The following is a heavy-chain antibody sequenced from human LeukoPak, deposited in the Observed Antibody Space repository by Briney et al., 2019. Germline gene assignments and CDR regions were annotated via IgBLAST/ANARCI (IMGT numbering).Heavy chain of an antibody. D-gene: IGHD1-1*01. J-gene: IGHJ4*02. V-gene: IGHV3-23*01. Sequence: GGSLRLSCTASTFTFTNYAMNRVRQAPGKGLEWVSTISGSGSITFYADSVKGRFTISRDDSNTLYLQMNSLRADDTAVYYCAYLGLSSDWNDVPGPQIDHWGQGTLVSVAS. CDR2: ISGSGSIT. CDR3: AYLGLSSDWNDVPGPQIDH. CDR1: TFTFTNYA.